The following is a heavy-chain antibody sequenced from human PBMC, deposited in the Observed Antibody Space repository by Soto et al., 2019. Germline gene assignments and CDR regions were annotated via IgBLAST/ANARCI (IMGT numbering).Heavy chain of an antibody. J-gene: IGHJ5*02. Sequence: RLSCAASGFTFSSYAMSWVRQAPGKGLEWVSAISGSGGSTYYADSVKGRFTISRDNSKNTLYLQMNSLRAEDTGVYYCARVPASSGYYPWGPGTMLTVYS. CDR3: ARVPASSGYYP. D-gene: IGHD3-22*01. CDR1: GFTFSSYA. CDR2: ISGSGGST. V-gene: IGHV3-23*01.